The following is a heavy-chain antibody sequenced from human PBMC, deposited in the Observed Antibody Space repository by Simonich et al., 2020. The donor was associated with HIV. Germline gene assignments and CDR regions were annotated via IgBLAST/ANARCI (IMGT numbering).Heavy chain of an antibody. D-gene: IGHD4-17*01. CDR3: AREDFGDYGGKHFDY. J-gene: IGHJ4*02. CDR1: GGTFSSYA. V-gene: IGHV1-69*13. CDR2: FIPIFGTS. Sequence: QVQLVQSGAEVKKPGSSVKVSCKASGGTFSSYAISWVRQASGQGLEWMGRFIPIFGTSNYAQKFQGRVTITVDESPSTAYMELNSLTSEDTAIYYCAREDFGDYGGKHFDYWGQGTLVTVSS.